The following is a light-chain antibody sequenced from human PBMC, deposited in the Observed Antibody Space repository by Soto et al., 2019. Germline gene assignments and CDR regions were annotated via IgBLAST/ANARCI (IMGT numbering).Light chain of an antibody. CDR3: RSYTTTSTLV. J-gene: IGLJ1*01. CDR1: SSDVGYYNY. Sequence: QSALTQPASVSGSPGQSITISCTGTSSDVGYYNYVSWYQQHPGKAPKLMIYDVSNGPSGLSNRFSGSKSGNTASLTISGLQAEDEADYYCRSYTTTSTLVFGTGTKVTVL. V-gene: IGLV2-14*01. CDR2: DVS.